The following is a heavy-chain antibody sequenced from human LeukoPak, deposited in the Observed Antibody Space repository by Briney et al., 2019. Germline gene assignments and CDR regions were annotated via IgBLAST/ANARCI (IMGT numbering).Heavy chain of an antibody. V-gene: IGHV4-30-4*08. CDR3: ARTLVPAAPRGYYYYMDV. D-gene: IGHD2-2*01. Sequence: SETLSLTCTVSGGSISSGDYYWSWIRQPPGKGLEWIGYIYYSGSTYYNPSLKSRVAISVDTSKNQFSLKLSSVTAADTAVYYCARTLVPAAPRGYYYYMDVWGKGTTVTVSS. J-gene: IGHJ6*03. CDR2: IYYSGST. CDR1: GGSISSGDYY.